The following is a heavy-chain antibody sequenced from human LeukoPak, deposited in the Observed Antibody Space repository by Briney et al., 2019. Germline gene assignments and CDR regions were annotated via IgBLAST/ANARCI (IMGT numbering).Heavy chain of an antibody. J-gene: IGHJ3*02. CDR3: GRAYSSGAFDI. D-gene: IGHD3-22*01. V-gene: IGHV4-59*01. CDR2: IYYTGST. Sequence: SETLSLTCTVSGGSISSYHWSWIRQPPGKGLEWIGHIYYTGSTNYNPSLKSRVTISLDTSKNQFSLKLSSVTAADTAVYYCGRAYSSGAFDIWGQGTMVTVSS. CDR1: GGSISSYH.